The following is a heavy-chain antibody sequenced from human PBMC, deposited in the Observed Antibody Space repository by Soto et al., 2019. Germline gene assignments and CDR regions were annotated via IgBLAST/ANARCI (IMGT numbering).Heavy chain of an antibody. CDR1: GYTFTSYG. D-gene: IGHD2-15*01. V-gene: IGHV1-18*01. J-gene: IGHJ6*02. CDR2: ISAYNGNT. CDR3: ARRCSGGSCDGNYYGMDV. Sequence: ASVKVSCKASGYTFTSYGISWVRQAPGQGLEWMGWISAYNGNTNYAQKLQGRVTMTTDTSTSTAYMELRSLRSDDTAVYYCARRCSGGSCDGNYYGMDVWGQGTTVTVSS.